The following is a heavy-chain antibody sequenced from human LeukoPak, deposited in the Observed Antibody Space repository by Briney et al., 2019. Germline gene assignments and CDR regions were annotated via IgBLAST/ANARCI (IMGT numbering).Heavy chain of an antibody. Sequence: SETLSLTCAVCGGSFSGYYWSWIRQPPGKGLEWIGEINHSGSTNYNPSLKSRVTISVDTSKNQFSLKLSSVTAADTAAYYCAVSLGSSSVPYFDYWGQGTLVTVSS. CDR1: GGSFSGYY. V-gene: IGHV4-34*01. CDR2: INHSGST. CDR3: AVSLGSSSVPYFDY. J-gene: IGHJ4*02. D-gene: IGHD6-6*01.